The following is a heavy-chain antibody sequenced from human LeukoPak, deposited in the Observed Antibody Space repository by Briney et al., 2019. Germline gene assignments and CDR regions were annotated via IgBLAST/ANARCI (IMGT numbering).Heavy chain of an antibody. CDR3: ARGRTTGEFDY. CDR1: GGTFSSHA. J-gene: IGHJ4*02. CDR2: INPIFHTP. V-gene: IGHV1-69*05. Sequence: SVKVSCKASGGTFSSHAIAWVRQAPGQGLEWMGVINPIFHTPTYAKKFQGRLTITKDESMSTASLDLSSLISDDTAVYYCARGRTTGEFDYWGQVTLVTVSS. D-gene: IGHD4-11*01.